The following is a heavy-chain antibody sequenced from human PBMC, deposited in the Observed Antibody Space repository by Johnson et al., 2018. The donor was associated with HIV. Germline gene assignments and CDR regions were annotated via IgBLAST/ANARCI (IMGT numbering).Heavy chain of an antibody. CDR1: GFTFSSYA. J-gene: IGHJ3*02. CDR3: AREFGDLRAFDI. D-gene: IGHD3-16*01. Sequence: QVQLVESGGGVVQPGRSLRLSCAASGFTFSSYAMHWVRQAPGKGLEWVAVISYDGSNKYYAVSVKGRFTISRDNSKNTLYLQMNSLRAEDTAVYYCAREFGDLRAFDIWGQGTMVTVSS. CDR2: ISYDGSNK. V-gene: IGHV3-30-3*01.